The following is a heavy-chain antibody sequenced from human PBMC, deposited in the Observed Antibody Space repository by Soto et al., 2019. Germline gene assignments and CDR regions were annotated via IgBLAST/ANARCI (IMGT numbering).Heavy chain of an antibody. CDR1: GYTFTGYY. D-gene: IGHD2-8*01. CDR3: ARDVIGYCTNGVCPHYYYYGMDV. J-gene: IGHJ6*02. CDR2: INPNSGGT. Sequence: GASVKVSCKASGYTFTGYYMHWVRQAPGQGLEWMGWINPNSGGTNYAQKFQGRVTMTRDTSISTAYMELSRLRSDDTAVYYCARDVIGYCTNGVCPHYYYYGMDVWGQGTTVTVSS. V-gene: IGHV1-2*02.